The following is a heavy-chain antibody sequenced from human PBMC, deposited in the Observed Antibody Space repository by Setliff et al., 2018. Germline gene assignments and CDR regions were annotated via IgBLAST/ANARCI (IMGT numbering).Heavy chain of an antibody. CDR1: GGSMRSISYY. D-gene: IGHD2-2*01. V-gene: IGHV4-39*01. J-gene: IGHJ4*02. CDR3: AICRYQVPYNY. CDR2: IYDSGTT. Sequence: SETLSLTCTVSGGSMRSISYYWGWVRQPPGKGLEWIGTIYDSGTTYYNPSLKSRVTISVDTSKNQFSLRLSSVTAADTAVYYCAICRYQVPYNYWGQGSLVTVSS.